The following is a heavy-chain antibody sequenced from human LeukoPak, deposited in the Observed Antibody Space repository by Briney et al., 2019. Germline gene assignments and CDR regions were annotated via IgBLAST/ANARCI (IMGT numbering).Heavy chain of an antibody. V-gene: IGHV3-30*02. D-gene: IGHD1-26*01. CDR1: GFTFSSYG. CDR3: AKDGGIVGATFGIDY. Sequence: PGGSLRLSCAASGFTFSSYGMHWVRQAPGKGLEWVAFIRYDGSNKYYADSVKGRFTISRDNSKNTLYLQMNSLRAEDTAVYYCAKDGGIVGATFGIDYWGQGTLVTVSS. J-gene: IGHJ4*02. CDR2: IRYDGSNK.